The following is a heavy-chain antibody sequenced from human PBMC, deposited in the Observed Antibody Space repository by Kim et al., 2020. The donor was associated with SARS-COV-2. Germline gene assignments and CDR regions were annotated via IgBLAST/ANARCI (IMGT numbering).Heavy chain of an antibody. J-gene: IGHJ4*02. Sequence: GLTSHADSVKGRFPTSRAISKNTVYLQMTSLTVEDTAFYYCAKICLDGAGYWGPGTLVTVSS. V-gene: IGHV3-23*01. CDR2: GLT. CDR3: AKICLDGAGY. D-gene: IGHD3-16*01.